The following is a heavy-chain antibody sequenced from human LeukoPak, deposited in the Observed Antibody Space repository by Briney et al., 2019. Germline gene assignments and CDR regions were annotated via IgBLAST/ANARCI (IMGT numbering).Heavy chain of an antibody. CDR1: GDSIDSYY. Sequence: SETLSLTCTVSGDSIDSYYWSWIRQPPGKGLEWIGYIYYRGTTSYNPSLKSRVTISVDTSKNQFSLKLSSVTAADTAVYYCARGYNWFDPWGQGTLVTVSS. J-gene: IGHJ5*02. V-gene: IGHV4-59*08. CDR3: ARGYNWFDP. CDR2: IYYRGTT.